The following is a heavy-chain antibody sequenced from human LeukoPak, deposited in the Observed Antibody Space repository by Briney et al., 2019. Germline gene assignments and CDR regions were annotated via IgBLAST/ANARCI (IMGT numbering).Heavy chain of an antibody. J-gene: IGHJ6*03. CDR2: IYTSGST. D-gene: IGHD1-1*01. V-gene: IGHV4-4*09. CDR3: ARTSKVPGGNYYCMDV. Sequence: SETLSLTCTVSGGSISSYYWSWIRQPPGKGLEWIGYIYTSGSTNYNPSLNSRVTISVDTSKNQFSLKLSSVTAADTAVYYCARTSKVPGGNYYCMDVWGKGTTVTVSS. CDR1: GGSISSYY.